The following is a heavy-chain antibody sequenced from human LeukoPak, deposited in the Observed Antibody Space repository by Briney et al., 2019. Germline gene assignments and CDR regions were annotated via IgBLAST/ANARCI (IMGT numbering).Heavy chain of an antibody. D-gene: IGHD4-23*01. V-gene: IGHV3-33*06. CDR2: IWSDGTDK. CDR1: GVSFCHDV. J-gene: IGHJ4*02. CDR3: AKDAQKGLDRCNSLES. Sequence: PGGCLSPSCATRGVSFCHDVMHTVRQAPGKGLEWVAVIWSDGTDKYYGDSVKGRFTISRDNSKNTVYLQMNSLRDEDTAVYNCAKDAQKGLDRCNSLESWGKGTLVTVSS.